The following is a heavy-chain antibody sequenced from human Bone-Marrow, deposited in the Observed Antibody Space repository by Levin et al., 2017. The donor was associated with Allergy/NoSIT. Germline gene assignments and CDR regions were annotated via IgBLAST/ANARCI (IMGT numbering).Heavy chain of an antibody. J-gene: IGHJ4*02. CDR3: ARVNADYDYVWGTIHYFDY. D-gene: IGHD3-16*01. CDR1: GFTFSDYY. V-gene: IGHV3-11*01. CDR2: ISSSGSTI. Sequence: GESLKISCAASGFTFSDYYMSWIRQAPGKGLEWVSYISSSGSTIYYADSVKGRFTISRDNAKNSLYLQMNSLRAEDTAVYYCARVNADYDYVWGTIHYFDYWGQGTLVTVSS.